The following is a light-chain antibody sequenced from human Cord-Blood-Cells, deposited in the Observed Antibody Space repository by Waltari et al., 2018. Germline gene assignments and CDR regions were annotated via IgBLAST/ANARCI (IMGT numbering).Light chain of an antibody. J-gene: IGKJ2*01. V-gene: IGKV1-5*03. CDR2: KAS. CDR1: QSLSSW. Sequence: DIQMTQSPSTLSASVGHRVTITCRASQSLSSWLAWYQQKPGKAPKLLIYKASSLESGVPSRFSGSGSGTEFTLTISSLQPDDFATYYCQQYNSYSHTFGQGTKLEIK. CDR3: QQYNSYSHT.